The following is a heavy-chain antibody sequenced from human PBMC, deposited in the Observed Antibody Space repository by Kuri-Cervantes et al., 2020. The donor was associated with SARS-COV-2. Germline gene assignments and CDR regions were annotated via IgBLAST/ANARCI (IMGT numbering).Heavy chain of an antibody. V-gene: IGHV3-73*01. CDR1: GFLFSASA. CDR3: ARAKQQLVPTSLFSY. Sequence: GESLKISCEVSGFLFSASAIHWVRQGSGKGLEWVGRVRGKANNYATAYAASVKGRFTISRDDSKNTLYLQMNSLRAEDTAVYYCARAKQQLVPTSLFSYWGQGTLVTVSS. J-gene: IGHJ4*02. D-gene: IGHD6-13*01. CDR2: VRGKANNYAT.